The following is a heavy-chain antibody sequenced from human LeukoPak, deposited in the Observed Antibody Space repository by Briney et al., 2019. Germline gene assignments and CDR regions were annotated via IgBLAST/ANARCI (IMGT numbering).Heavy chain of an antibody. CDR2: IYYSGST. D-gene: IGHD5-24*01. J-gene: IGHJ6*02. CDR3: AREGGRWLQSSYGMDV. Sequence: SETLSLTCTVSGGSISSYYWSWIRQPPGKGLEWIGYIYYSGSTNYNPSLKSRVTISVDTSKNQFSLKLSSVTAADTAVYYCAREGGRWLQSSYGMDVRGQGTTVTVSS. V-gene: IGHV4-59*01. CDR1: GGSISSYY.